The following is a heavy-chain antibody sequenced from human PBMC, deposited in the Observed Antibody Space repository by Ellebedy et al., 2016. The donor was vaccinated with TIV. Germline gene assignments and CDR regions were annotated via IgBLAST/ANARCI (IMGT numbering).Heavy chain of an antibody. D-gene: IGHD4-17*01. CDR3: AKLDYGDEGEGGYYYYGMDV. J-gene: IGHJ6*02. CDR2: INSDGSST. CDR1: GFTFSSYR. Sequence: GGSLRLSCAASGFTFSSYRMHWVRQAPGKGLVWVSRINSDGSSTSYADSVKGRFTISRDNAKNTLYLQMNSLRAEDTAVYYCAKLDYGDEGEGGYYYYGMDVWGQGTTVTVSS. V-gene: IGHV3-74*01.